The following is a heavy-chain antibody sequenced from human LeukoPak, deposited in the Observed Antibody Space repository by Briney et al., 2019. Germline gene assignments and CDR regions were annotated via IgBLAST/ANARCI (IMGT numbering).Heavy chain of an antibody. CDR2: INPNSGGT. CDR3: ATNGYSGSYHRAFDI. D-gene: IGHD1-26*01. J-gene: IGHJ3*02. V-gene: IGHV1-2*02. CDR1: GYTFTDYY. Sequence: ASVKVSCKTSGYTFTDYYIHWVRQAPGQGLEWMGWINPNSGGTYYAQKFQGRVTVTRDTSISTAYMELSRLRSDDTAVYYCATNGYSGSYHRAFDIWGQGTMVTVSS.